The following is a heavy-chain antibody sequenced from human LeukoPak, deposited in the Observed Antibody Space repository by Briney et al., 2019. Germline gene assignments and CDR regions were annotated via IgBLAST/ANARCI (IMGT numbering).Heavy chain of an antibody. CDR1: GFTFSSYA. J-gene: IGHJ4*02. V-gene: IGHV3-23*01. CDR3: AKAHRRYYGSESYYAY. D-gene: IGHD3-10*01. CDR2: ISGSGGST. Sequence: PGGSLRLSCAASGFTFSSYAMSWVRQAPGKGLEWVSAISGSGGSTYYADSVKGRFTISRDNSKNTLYLQMNSLRAEDTAVYYCAKAHRRYYGSESYYAYWGQGTLVAVSS.